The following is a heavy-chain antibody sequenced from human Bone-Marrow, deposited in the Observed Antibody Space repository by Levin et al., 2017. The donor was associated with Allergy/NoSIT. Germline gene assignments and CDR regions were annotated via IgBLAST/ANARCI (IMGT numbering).Heavy chain of an antibody. CDR2: ISSGGRTT. CDR3: ERDWANSGSDLPPDIFDV. D-gene: IGHD1-26*01. CDR1: GFIFSTYS. Sequence: GESLKISCAASGFIFSTYSVNWVRQAPGKGLEWISYISSGGRTTYYSDSVKGRFTISRDNAQNSLYLQMDSLRDDDTAVYYCERDWANSGSDLPPDIFDVWGQGTLVTVSS. V-gene: IGHV3-48*02. J-gene: IGHJ3*01.